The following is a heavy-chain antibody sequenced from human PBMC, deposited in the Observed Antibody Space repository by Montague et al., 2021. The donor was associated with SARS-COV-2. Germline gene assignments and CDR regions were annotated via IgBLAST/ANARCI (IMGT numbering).Heavy chain of an antibody. J-gene: IGHJ3*01. V-gene: IGHV3-30*04. Sequence: SLRLSCAASGFIFSNFAFHWVRQAPGKGLEWVAIITYDGIDKFYADSVKGRFTISRDNSKNTLYLRMNSLTPEDTAVYYCARDRVRPDYGDALDLWGQGTLVTVSS. D-gene: IGHD4/OR15-4a*01. CDR3: ARDRVRPDYGDALDL. CDR2: ITYDGIDK. CDR1: GFIFSNFA.